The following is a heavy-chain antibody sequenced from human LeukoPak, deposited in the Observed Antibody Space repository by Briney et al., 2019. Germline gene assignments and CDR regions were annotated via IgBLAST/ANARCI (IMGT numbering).Heavy chain of an antibody. CDR2: ISTSGIYI. D-gene: IGHD3-10*01. J-gene: IGHJ5*02. CDR3: ATDLIHYYASGAKT. V-gene: IGHV3-21*01. CDR1: GFIFSNYA. Sequence: GGSLRLSCAASGFIFSNYALSWVRQAPGKGLEWVSSISTSGIYIYYADSVKGRFTISRDNAKNSLYLQMNSLRAEDTAVYYCATDLIHYYASGAKTWGQGTLVTVSS.